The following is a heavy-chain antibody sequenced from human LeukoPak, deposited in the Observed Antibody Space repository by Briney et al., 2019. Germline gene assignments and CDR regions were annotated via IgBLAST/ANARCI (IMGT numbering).Heavy chain of an antibody. CDR3: ARRIDAFDI. J-gene: IGHJ3*02. Sequence: GESLKISCEGSGYTFTSYWIAWVRQMPGKGLEWMGGVYPGNSDTRYSPSFQGQVTISADKSISTAYLQWSSLKASDTAMYCCARRIDAFDIWGQGTMVTVSS. V-gene: IGHV5-51*01. CDR2: VYPGNSDT. CDR1: GYTFTSYW.